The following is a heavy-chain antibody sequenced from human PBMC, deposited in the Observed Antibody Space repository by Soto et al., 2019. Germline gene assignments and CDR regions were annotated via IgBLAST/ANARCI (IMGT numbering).Heavy chain of an antibody. J-gene: IGHJ4*02. Sequence: SETLSLTCAVYGGSFSGYYWSWIRQPPGKGLEWIGEINHSGSTNYNPSLKSRVTISVDTSKNQFSLKLSSVTAADTAVYYCARDIGNKTSRSGSYSFDYWGQGTLVTVSS. V-gene: IGHV4-34*01. CDR3: ARDIGNKTSRSGSYSFDY. CDR2: INHSGST. D-gene: IGHD3-10*01. CDR1: GGSFSGYY.